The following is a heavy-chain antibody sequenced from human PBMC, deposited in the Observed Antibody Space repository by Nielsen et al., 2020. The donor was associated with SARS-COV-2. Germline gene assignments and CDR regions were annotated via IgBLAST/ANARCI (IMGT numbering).Heavy chain of an antibody. V-gene: IGHV4-4*02. CDR2: VSHSGSI. CDR1: GGSVSSNDW. Sequence: SETLSLTCAVSGGSVSSNDWWTWVRQSPGQGLEWIGEVSHSGSINYNPSLKSRVTLSMDKSKRQFSLRLTSVSAADTAVYFCARGDLVVVPSPILGLGPFFYYFYLDVWGKGTTVIASS. CDR3: ARGDLVVVPSPILGLGPFFYYFYLDV. D-gene: IGHD2-2*01. J-gene: IGHJ6*03.